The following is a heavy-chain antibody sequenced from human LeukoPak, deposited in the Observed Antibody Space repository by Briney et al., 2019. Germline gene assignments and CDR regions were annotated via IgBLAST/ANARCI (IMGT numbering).Heavy chain of an antibody. D-gene: IGHD3-9*01. Sequence: PSETLSLTCTVSGGSISSSSYYWGWIRQPPGKGLEWIGSIYYSGSTYYNPSLKSRVTISVDTSKNQFSLKLSSVTAADTAVYYCAALDGCTIFCPATQFDYWGQGTLVTVSS. V-gene: IGHV4-39*01. CDR3: AALDGCTIFCPATQFDY. CDR1: GGSISSSSYY. J-gene: IGHJ4*02. CDR2: IYYSGST.